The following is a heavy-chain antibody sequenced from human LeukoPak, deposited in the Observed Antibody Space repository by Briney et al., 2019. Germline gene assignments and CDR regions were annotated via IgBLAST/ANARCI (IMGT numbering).Heavy chain of an antibody. J-gene: IGHJ4*02. D-gene: IGHD3-16*01. V-gene: IGHV3-7*03. CDR2: IKQDRSEK. CDR1: GFTFTNYW. CDR3: AKGTTDYDASDPLDF. Sequence: GGSLRLSCAASGFTFTNYWMSWVRQAPGKGLELVANIKQDRSEKYYVDSVKGRFTISRDQSKSTVYLQMTSLRAEDTAVFYCAKGTTDYDASDPLDFWGQGTLVTVSS.